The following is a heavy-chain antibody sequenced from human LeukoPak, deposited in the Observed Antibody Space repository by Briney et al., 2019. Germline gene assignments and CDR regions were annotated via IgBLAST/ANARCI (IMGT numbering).Heavy chain of an antibody. Sequence: GASVKVSCKASGYTFNSYGINWVRQAPGQGLEWMGGISAHTGNTNYAQNLQGRVTMTTDTSTSTAYYYCARAPMDSSGYYPNDAFDIWGQGTMVTVSS. CDR1: GYTFNSYG. CDR2: ISAHTGNT. V-gene: IGHV1-18*01. D-gene: IGHD3-22*01. CDR3: DAFDI. J-gene: IGHJ3*02.